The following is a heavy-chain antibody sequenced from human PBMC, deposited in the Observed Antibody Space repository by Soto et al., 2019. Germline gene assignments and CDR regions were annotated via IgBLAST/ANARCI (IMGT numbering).Heavy chain of an antibody. Sequence: GGSLRLSCAASGFTVSSNYMSWVRQAPRKGLEWVSVIYSGGSTYYANYGKGRFTISRDNSKNTLYLQMNSLRAEDTAVDYCARDMYSSSYYFDYWGQGTLVTVSS. CDR3: ARDMYSSSYYFDY. V-gene: IGHV3-53*01. CDR1: GFTVSSNY. CDR2: IYSGGST. J-gene: IGHJ4*02. D-gene: IGHD6-6*01.